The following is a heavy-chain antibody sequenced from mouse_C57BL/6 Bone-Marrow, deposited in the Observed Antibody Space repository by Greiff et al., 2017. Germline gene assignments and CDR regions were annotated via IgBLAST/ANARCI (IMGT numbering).Heavy chain of an antibody. J-gene: IGHJ2*01. D-gene: IGHD4-1*01. Sequence: EVHLVESGAELVRPGASVKLSCTASGFNIKDDYMHWVKQRPEQGLEWIGWIDPENGDTEYASKFQGKATITADTSSNTAYLQLSSLTSEDTAVYYCTILTPGGYYWGQGTTLTVSS. CDR3: TILTPGGYY. CDR2: IDPENGDT. CDR1: GFNIKDDY. V-gene: IGHV14-4*01.